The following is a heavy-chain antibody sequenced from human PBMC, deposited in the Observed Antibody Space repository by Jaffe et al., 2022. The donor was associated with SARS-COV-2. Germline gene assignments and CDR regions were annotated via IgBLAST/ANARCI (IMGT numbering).Heavy chain of an antibody. CDR2: IHYSGGT. Sequence: QVQLQESGPGLVKPSQTLSLTCIVSGGSISSGAYYWSWIRQHPGKGLEWLGYIHYSGGTYYNPSLKSRLTISIDTSKSHFSLKLRSVTAADTAVYHCARYYYGSGNYYVQSGFDIWGHGTMVTVSS. V-gene: IGHV4-31*03. D-gene: IGHD3-10*01. CDR1: GGSISSGAYY. J-gene: IGHJ3*02. CDR3: ARYYYGSGNYYVQSGFDI.